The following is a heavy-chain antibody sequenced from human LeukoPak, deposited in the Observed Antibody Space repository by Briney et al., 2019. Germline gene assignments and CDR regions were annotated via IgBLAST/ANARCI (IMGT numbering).Heavy chain of an antibody. Sequence: GGSLRLSCAASGFTFSSYEMNWVRQAPGKGLEWVSYISSSGSTIYYADSVKGRFTISRDNSKNTLYLQMNSLRAEDTAVYYCASVSLWFGEGYWGQGTLVTVSS. CDR3: ASVSLWFGEGY. D-gene: IGHD3-10*01. CDR2: ISSSGSTI. CDR1: GFTFSSYE. J-gene: IGHJ4*02. V-gene: IGHV3-48*03.